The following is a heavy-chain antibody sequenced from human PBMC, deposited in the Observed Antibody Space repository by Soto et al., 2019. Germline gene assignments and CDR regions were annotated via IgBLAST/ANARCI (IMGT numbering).Heavy chain of an antibody. CDR3: ARYSGIHGNWAYCFDY. V-gene: IGHV1-18*01. D-gene: IGHD2-21*01. CDR1: GYTFTDFG. CDR2: ISAYNRNT. Sequence: QGQLVQPGAEVQKPGASVTVSCKASGYTFTDFGISWVRQAHGQGLEWMGWISAYNRNTNYAQKVQGRVTMTTDTSTRTAYIELTNLANFATDVYYCARYSGIHGNWAYCFDYWGQGTLGTVSS. J-gene: IGHJ4*02.